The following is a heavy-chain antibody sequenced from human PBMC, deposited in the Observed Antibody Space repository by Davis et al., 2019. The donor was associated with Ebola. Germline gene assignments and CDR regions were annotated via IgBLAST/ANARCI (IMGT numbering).Heavy chain of an antibody. CDR1: GFTFSNYW. CDR2: IKTDGSTT. D-gene: IGHD1-20*01. Sequence: PGGSLRLSCVASGFTFSNYWMHWVRQAPGKGLVWVSRIKTDGSTTTYADSVKGRFTISRDNAKNSLYLQMNSLRPEDTAVYYCARDLLEGDNWNDPTFDYWGQGTLVTVSS. J-gene: IGHJ4*02. V-gene: IGHV3-74*01. CDR3: ARDLLEGDNWNDPTFDY.